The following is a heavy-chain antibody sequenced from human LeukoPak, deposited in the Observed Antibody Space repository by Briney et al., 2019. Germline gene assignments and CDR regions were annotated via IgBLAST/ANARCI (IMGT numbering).Heavy chain of an antibody. V-gene: IGHV3-48*01. CDR1: GFTFNRYN. CDR3: AKVVSALRYSSSFPDY. Sequence: GGSLRLSCAVSGFTFNRYNMNWVRQAPGKGLEWVSYISSSSSTIYYADSVKGRFTISRDNSKNTLYLQMNSLRAEGTAVYYCAKVVSALRYSSSFPDYWGQGTLVTVSS. CDR2: ISSSSSTI. J-gene: IGHJ4*02. D-gene: IGHD6-13*01.